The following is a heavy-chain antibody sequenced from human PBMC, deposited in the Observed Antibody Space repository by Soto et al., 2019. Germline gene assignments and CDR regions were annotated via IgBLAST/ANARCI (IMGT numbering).Heavy chain of an antibody. CDR2: INPSGGTT. V-gene: IGHV1-46*01. D-gene: IGHD2-15*01. J-gene: IGHJ1*01. CDR1: GYTFTRYN. Sequence: GASVKVSCKASGYTFTRYNVHWVRQAPGQGLEWMAIINPSGGTTYYVQKFEGRVTLTTDTSTSTVYMELSSLRSDDTAVYYCARAENSSGGTCYSEYFHRWGQGTLVSVS. CDR3: ARAENSSGGTCYSEYFHR.